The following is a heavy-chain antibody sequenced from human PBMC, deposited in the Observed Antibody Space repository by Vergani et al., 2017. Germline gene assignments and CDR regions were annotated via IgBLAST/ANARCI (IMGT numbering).Heavy chain of an antibody. CDR1: GYTFNTCA. Sequence: QVLVVQSGSEFKKPGASVKVSCKTSGYTFNTCAICWVRQAPGQGLEWMGWINTNNGDPTYDQDFTGRFIFSLDTSASTAYLEINNLKPEDTAFYYCAREGGPHSIWGQGTLVTVSS. V-gene: IGHV7-4-1*02. CDR3: AREGGPHSI. J-gene: IGHJ4*03. D-gene: IGHD2-21*01. CDR2: INTNNGDP.